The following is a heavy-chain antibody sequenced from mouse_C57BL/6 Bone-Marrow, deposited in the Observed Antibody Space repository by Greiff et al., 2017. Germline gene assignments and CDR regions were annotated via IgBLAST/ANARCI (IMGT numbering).Heavy chain of an antibody. CDR2: FSSGGSYT. J-gene: IGHJ3*01. Sequence: EVKLEESGGDLVKPGGSLKLSCAASGFTFSSYGMSWVRQTPDKRLEWVATFSSGGSYTYYPDSVKGRFTISRDNAKNTLYLQMSSLKYEDTAMYYCARHGDGYPVANWGQGTLVTVSA. CDR1: GFTFSSYG. D-gene: IGHD2-3*01. V-gene: IGHV5-6*02. CDR3: ARHGDGYPVAN.